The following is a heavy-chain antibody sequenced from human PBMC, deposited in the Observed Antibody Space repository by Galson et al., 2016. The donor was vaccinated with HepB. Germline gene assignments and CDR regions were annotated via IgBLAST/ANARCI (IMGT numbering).Heavy chain of an antibody. J-gene: IGHJ6*04. CDR3: ARGKSLWTMPWNYGLDV. Sequence: SLRLSCAASGFIFSTHDMHWVRQVTGKGLEWVSGIETAGDTYYADSVKGRFTISRENGKNSVYLQTNSLNAGDTAVYYCARGKSLWTMPWNYGLDVWGKGTTVTVSS. D-gene: IGHD2-2*01. V-gene: IGHV3-13*01. CDR1: GFIFSTHD. CDR2: IETAGDT.